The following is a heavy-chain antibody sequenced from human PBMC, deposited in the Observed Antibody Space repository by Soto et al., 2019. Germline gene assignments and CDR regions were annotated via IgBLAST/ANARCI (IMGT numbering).Heavy chain of an antibody. CDR1: GFSLSTSGVG. V-gene: IGHV2-5*02. CDR3: AHSPIEAAGTIYY. CDR2: IYWDDDK. Sequence: QITLKESGPTLVKPTQTLTLTCTFSGFSLSTSGVGVGWIRHPPGKALEWLALIYWDDDKRDSPSLKSRLNITHDTPKTQLVLTTTIMHPVDTATYYCAHSPIEAAGTIYYWGQGSLVTVSS. J-gene: IGHJ4*02. D-gene: IGHD6-13*01.